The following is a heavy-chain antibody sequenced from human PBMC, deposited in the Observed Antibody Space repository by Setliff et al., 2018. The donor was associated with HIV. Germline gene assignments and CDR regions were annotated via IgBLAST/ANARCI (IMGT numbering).Heavy chain of an antibody. CDR3: AREVLRGGDDAFGL. J-gene: IGHJ3*01. V-gene: IGHV3-21*01. CDR2: ISNSSRYY. D-gene: IGHD3-10*01. Sequence: GGSLRLSCSASGFLFNRYSLNWVRQAPGRGPEWVASISNSSRYYWVKARYGDSVRGRFTISGDYAKNSVYLQMNSLRVEDSAGYYCAREVLRGGDDAFGLWGRGAVVTVSS. CDR1: GFLFNRYS.